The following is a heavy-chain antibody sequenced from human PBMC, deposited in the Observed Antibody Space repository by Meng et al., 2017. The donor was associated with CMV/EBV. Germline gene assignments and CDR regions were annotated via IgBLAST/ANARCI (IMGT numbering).Heavy chain of an antibody. J-gene: IGHJ6*02. CDR2: ISSSSSYI. CDR3: ARVVIMVYYYYGMDV. Sequence: GGSLRLSCAASGFTFSSYSMNWVRQAPGKGLEWVSSISSSSSYIYYADSVKGRFTISRDNAKNSLYLQMNSLRAEDMAVYYCARVVIMVYYYYGMDVWGQGTTVTVSS. V-gene: IGHV3-21*01. CDR1: GFTFSSYS. D-gene: IGHD3-3*01.